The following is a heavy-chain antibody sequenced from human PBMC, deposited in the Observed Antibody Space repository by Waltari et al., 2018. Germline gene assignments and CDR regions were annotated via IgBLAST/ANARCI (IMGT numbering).Heavy chain of an antibody. CDR1: GGSFSGYY. D-gene: IGHD1-26*01. Sequence: QVQLQQWGAGLLKPSETLSLTCAVSGGSFSGYYWSWIRQPPGKGLEWIGEINHSGSTNYNPSLKSRVTISVDTSKNQFSLKLSSVTAADTAVYYCARSRWAQGGYWGQGTLVTVSS. CDR3: ARSRWAQGGY. CDR2: INHSGST. J-gene: IGHJ4*02. V-gene: IGHV4-34*01.